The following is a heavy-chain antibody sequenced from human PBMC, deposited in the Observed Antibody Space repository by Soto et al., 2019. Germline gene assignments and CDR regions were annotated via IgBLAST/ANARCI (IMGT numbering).Heavy chain of an antibody. Sequence: QVQLVESGGGVVQPGRSLRLSCAASGFNFRNYGMHWIRQTPGKGLEWVAVISYDGSNQYYTDSVQGRFTISRDNSKNTLYMQMNSLRAEDTAVYYCAKDSHYISGSYGGFDPWGQGTLVTVSS. CDR3: AKDSHYISGSYGGFDP. D-gene: IGHD3-10*01. J-gene: IGHJ5*02. V-gene: IGHV3-30*18. CDR2: ISYDGSNQ. CDR1: GFNFRNYG.